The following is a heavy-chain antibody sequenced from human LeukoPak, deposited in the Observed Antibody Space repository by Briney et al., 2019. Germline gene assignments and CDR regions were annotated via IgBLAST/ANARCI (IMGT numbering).Heavy chain of an antibody. V-gene: IGHV3-7*01. D-gene: IGHD6-13*01. Sequence: GGSLRLSWAASGFSLSTYWMSWVRQAPGKGLEWVANIKQEGSEKYYVDSAKGRFTISRDNAKNSLYPQMNSLRAEDTAVYYCATDLGSSRPNFWGQGILVTVSS. J-gene: IGHJ4*02. CDR2: IKQEGSEK. CDR3: ATDLGSSRPNF. CDR1: GFSLSTYW.